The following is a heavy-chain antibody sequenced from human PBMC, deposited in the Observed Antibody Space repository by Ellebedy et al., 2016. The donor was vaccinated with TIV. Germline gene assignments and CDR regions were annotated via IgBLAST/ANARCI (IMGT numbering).Heavy chain of an antibody. CDR2: INPNTGGT. CDR1: GYTFTVHH. J-gene: IGHJ4*02. Sequence: ASVKVSCXASGYTFTVHHMHWVRQAPGQGLEWMGWINPNTGGTNYAQKFQGRVTITRDTSINTAYMELSSLNYDDTAVYFCARDLQIDYWGQGTLVTVSS. CDR3: ARDLQIDY. V-gene: IGHV1-2*02.